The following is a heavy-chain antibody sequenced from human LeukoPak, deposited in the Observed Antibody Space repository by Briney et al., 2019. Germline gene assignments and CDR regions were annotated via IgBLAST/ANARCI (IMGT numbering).Heavy chain of an antibody. Sequence: PPETLSLTCTVSGDPISDYCWTWIRQPAGKGLEWIGRIYGIGSTNYNPSLKSRVAMSIDTSKMQFSLKLRSVTAADTAVYYCARVGEWLFDIDVWGKGTTVIVSS. CDR2: IYGIGST. CDR3: ARVGEWLFDIDV. J-gene: IGHJ6*03. D-gene: IGHD3-16*01. CDR1: GDPISDYC. V-gene: IGHV4-4*07.